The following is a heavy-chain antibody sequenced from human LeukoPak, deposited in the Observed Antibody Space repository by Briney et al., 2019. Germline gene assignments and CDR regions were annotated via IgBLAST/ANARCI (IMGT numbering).Heavy chain of an antibody. D-gene: IGHD3-22*01. Sequence: GGSLRLSCAASGFTFSSYAMHWVRQAPGKGLEWVAVISYDGSNKYYADSVKGRFTISRDNSKNTLYLQMNSLRAEDTAVYYCARDSHSGYYSNYFDYWGQGTLVTVSS. CDR1: GFTFSSYA. CDR3: ARDSHSGYYSNYFDY. CDR2: ISYDGSNK. V-gene: IGHV3-30-3*01. J-gene: IGHJ4*02.